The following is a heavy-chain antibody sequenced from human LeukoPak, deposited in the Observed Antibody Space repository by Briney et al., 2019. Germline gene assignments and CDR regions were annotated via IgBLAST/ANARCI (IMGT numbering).Heavy chain of an antibody. V-gene: IGHV3-11*04. CDR2: ITSSGSTI. Sequence: GGSLRLSCSGSGFTFSDYSMTWIRQAPGKGLEWVSYITSSGSTIYYGDSVKGRFTISRDNAKNSLYLQMSSLRAEDTAVYYCARVVFGYIVVVPSAFDIWGQGTMVTVSS. CDR3: ARVVFGYIVVVPSAFDI. CDR1: GFTFSDYS. J-gene: IGHJ3*02. D-gene: IGHD2-21*01.